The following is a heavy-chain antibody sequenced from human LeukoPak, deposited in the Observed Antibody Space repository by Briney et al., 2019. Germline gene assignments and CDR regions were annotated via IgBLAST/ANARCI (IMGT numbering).Heavy chain of an antibody. CDR3: ARDLWQQMIQGYDY. J-gene: IGHJ4*02. V-gene: IGHV3-33*01. D-gene: IGHD6-13*01. CDR2: IWNDGSYK. CDR1: GFTFTTYG. Sequence: PGGSLRLSCAASGFTFTTYGMQWVRQAPGKGLEWVAVIWNDGSYKHYADSVKGRFTISRDDSKNTIYLQMNSLRAEDTAVYYCARDLWQQMIQGYDYWGQGTLVTVSS.